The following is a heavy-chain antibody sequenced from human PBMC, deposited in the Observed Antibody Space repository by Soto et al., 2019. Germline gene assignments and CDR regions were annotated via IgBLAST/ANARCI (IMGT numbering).Heavy chain of an antibody. Sequence: QVQLVQAGAEVREPGASVKVSCKASGYSFTSLDINWVRQTAGQGPEWMGWMQPSTGRTGYAQKFQGRVTMTRDTSIYTAYMELTTLTSDDTAFYYCARGVSAGVDYWGQGTLVTVSS. D-gene: IGHD1-26*01. CDR1: GYSFTSLD. J-gene: IGHJ4*02. CDR3: ARGVSAGVDY. CDR2: MQPSTGRT. V-gene: IGHV1-8*01.